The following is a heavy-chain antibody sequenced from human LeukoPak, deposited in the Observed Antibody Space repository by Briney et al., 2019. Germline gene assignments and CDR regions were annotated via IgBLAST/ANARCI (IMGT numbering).Heavy chain of an antibody. D-gene: IGHD1-26*01. J-gene: IGHJ4*02. Sequence: PGGSLRLSCAASGFTFSGYSMNWVRQAPGKGLEWVSYISSTSSTIYYADSVKGRFTISRDNARNSLYLQMNSLRDEDTAVYYCARQTIVGTTVMNFFDYWGPGTLVTVSS. CDR1: GFTFSGYS. CDR2: ISSTSSTI. V-gene: IGHV3-48*02. CDR3: ARQTIVGTTVMNFFDY.